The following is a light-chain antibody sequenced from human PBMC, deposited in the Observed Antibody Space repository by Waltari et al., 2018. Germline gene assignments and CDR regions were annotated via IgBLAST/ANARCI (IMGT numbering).Light chain of an antibody. CDR2: EVS. CDR3: CSYAGSDTFVV. J-gene: IGLJ2*01. CDR1: SSDVGTYHL. Sequence: QSALTQPAPVSGSPGQAIPISCTGPSSDVGTYHLVPWYQQPPDKAPKLMIYEVSNRPSGVSDRFSGSKSGNTASLTISGLQAEDEADYYCCSYAGSDTFVVLGGGTKLTVL. V-gene: IGLV2-23*02.